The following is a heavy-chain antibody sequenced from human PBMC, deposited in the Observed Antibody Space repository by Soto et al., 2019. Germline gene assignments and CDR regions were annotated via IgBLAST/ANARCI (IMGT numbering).Heavy chain of an antibody. Sequence: ASVKVSCKASGGTFSSYAISWVRQAPGQGLEWMGGIISIFGTANYAQKFQGRVTITADESTSTAYMELSSLRSEDTAVYYCARSEMATISRFDYWGQGTLVTVSS. D-gene: IGHD5-12*01. J-gene: IGHJ4*02. CDR3: ARSEMATISRFDY. CDR2: IISIFGTA. V-gene: IGHV1-69*13. CDR1: GGTFSSYA.